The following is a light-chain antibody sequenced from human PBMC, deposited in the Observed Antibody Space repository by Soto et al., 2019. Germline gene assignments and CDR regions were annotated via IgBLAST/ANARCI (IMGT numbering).Light chain of an antibody. V-gene: IGKV3-20*01. CDR1: QTVNSRY. CDR3: QQYSNSPLT. Sequence: EIVLTQSPGTLSLSPGERATLSCRASQTVNSRYLAWYQQKPGQAPRLLNYGASSRATAIPDRFSDSGSETDFTLTISRLVPEDYAVYYSQQYSNSPLTCGGGTKVESK. J-gene: IGKJ4*01. CDR2: GAS.